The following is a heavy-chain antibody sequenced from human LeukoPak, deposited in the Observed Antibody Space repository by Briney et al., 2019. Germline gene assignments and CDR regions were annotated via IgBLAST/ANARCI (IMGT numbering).Heavy chain of an antibody. CDR2: IYYSGST. J-gene: IGHJ4*02. V-gene: IGHV4-59*08. Sequence: SETLSLTCTVSGGSISSYYWSWIRQPPGKGLEWIGYIYYSGSTNYNPSLKSRVTISVDTSKNQFSLKLSSVTAADTAVYYCARGLELLWFGESNFDYWGQGTLVTVSS. CDR3: ARGLELLWFGESNFDY. D-gene: IGHD3-10*01. CDR1: GGSISSYY.